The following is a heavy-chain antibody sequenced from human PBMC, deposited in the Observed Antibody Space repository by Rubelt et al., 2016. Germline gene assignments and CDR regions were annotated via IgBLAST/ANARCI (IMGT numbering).Heavy chain of an antibody. Sequence: IWYDGSNKYYADSVKGRFTISRDNSKNTLYLQMNSLRAEDTAVYYCAREQTRIAAAGTIYYYGMDVWGQGTTVTVSS. D-gene: IGHD6-13*01. J-gene: IGHJ6*02. CDR2: IWYDGSNK. CDR3: AREQTRIAAAGTIYYYGMDV. V-gene: IGHV3-33*01.